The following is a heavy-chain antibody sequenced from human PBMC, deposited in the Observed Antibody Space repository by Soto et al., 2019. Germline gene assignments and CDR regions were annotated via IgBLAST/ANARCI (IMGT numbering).Heavy chain of an antibody. J-gene: IGHJ4*02. V-gene: IGHV3-30-3*01. Sequence: GGSLRLSCAASGFTFSSYAMHWVRQAPGKGLEWVAVISYDGSNKYYADSVKGRFTISRDNSKNTLYLQMNSLRAEDTAVYYCAGVYSSSWYPETYYFDYWGQGTLVTVSS. CDR1: GFTFSSYA. D-gene: IGHD6-13*01. CDR2: ISYDGSNK. CDR3: AGVYSSSWYPETYYFDY.